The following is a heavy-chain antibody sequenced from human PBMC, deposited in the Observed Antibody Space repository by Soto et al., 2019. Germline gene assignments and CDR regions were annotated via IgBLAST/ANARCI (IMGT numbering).Heavy chain of an antibody. J-gene: IGHJ6*02. CDR1: GVTMSYGAYS. Sequence: PSETLSLTCSVSGVTMSYGAYSWNWIRQSPGKGLEWLGYIYHIGTTYYNPSFKSRLTISVDTSKNQFSLKLSSVTAADTAVYYCARGGRAGDSSGYYSKYYYYYYGMDVWGQGTTVTVSS. D-gene: IGHD3-22*01. V-gene: IGHV4-30-2*06. CDR3: ARGGRAGDSSGYYSKYYYYYYGMDV. CDR2: IYHIGTT.